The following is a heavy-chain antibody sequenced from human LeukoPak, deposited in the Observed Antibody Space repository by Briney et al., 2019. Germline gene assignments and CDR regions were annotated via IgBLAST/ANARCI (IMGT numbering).Heavy chain of an antibody. CDR1: GFTFSSYG. Sequence: GRSLRLSCAASGFTFSSYGMHWVRQAPGKGLEWVAVISYDGSNKYYADSAKGRFTISRDNSKNTLYLQMNSLRAEDTAVYYCAKDPFDYWGQGTLVTVSS. J-gene: IGHJ4*02. CDR2: ISYDGSNK. V-gene: IGHV3-30*18. CDR3: AKDPFDY.